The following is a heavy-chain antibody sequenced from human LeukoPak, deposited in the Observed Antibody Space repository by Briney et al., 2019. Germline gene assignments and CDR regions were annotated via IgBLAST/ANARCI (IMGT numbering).Heavy chain of an antibody. V-gene: IGHV1-46*01. D-gene: IGHD3-10*02. J-gene: IGHJ1*01. CDR2: INPSGGST. Sequence: VASVKVSCKASGYTFTSYYIHWVRQAPGQGLEWMGIINPSGGSTSYPQKFQDRVTMTRDTSTSTVYMELSSLKSDDTAIYYCARGVFGELEKLMFQHWGQGTLVTVSS. CDR1: GYTFTSYY. CDR3: ARGVFGELEKLMFQH.